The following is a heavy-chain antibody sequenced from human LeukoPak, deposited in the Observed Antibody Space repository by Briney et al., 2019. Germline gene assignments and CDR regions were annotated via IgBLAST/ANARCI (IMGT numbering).Heavy chain of an antibody. J-gene: IGHJ3*02. CDR2: MYPGDSET. Sequence: GESLKISCQGSGYSFTNYWIGWVRQMPGKGLEWMGIMYPGDSETRYSPSFQSQVTISADKSISTAYLQWSSLKASDTAMYYCVTTPYSGIYGDAFDIWGHGTMVTVSS. D-gene: IGHD4-11*01. CDR3: VTTPYSGIYGDAFDI. V-gene: IGHV5-51*01. CDR1: GYSFTNYW.